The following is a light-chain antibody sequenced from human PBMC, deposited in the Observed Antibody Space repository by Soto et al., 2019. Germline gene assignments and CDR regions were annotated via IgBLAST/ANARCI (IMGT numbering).Light chain of an antibody. CDR2: GAS. CDR1: QSVSSD. V-gene: IGKV3-15*01. Sequence: EVVMTQSPATLSMSPGERATLSCRASQSVSSDLAWYQQQPGQAPRLLISGASTRATGIPARFSGSGSGTEFTLTISNLQSEDFAVYYCQQYDDWPYTFGQGTKLEIK. CDR3: QQYDDWPYT. J-gene: IGKJ2*01.